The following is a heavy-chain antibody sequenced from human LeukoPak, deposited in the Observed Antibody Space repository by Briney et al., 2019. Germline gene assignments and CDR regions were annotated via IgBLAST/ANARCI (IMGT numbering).Heavy chain of an antibody. V-gene: IGHV1-18*01. CDR3: AREEGAPIAAANV. CDR2: ISGYDGNT. CDR1: GYTFTTYG. Sequence: GASVKVSCKASGYTFTTYGVSWVRQAPGQGLEWMGWISGYDGNTNYAQKLRGRVTMTTDTSTSTAYMDLRSLRSDDTAVYYCAREEGAPIAAANVWGLGTMVTVSS. J-gene: IGHJ3*01. D-gene: IGHD6-13*01.